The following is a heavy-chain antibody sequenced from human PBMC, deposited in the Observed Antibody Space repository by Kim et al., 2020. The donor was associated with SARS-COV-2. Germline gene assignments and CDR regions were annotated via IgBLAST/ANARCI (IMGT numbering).Heavy chain of an antibody. J-gene: IGHJ5*02. D-gene: IGHD6-13*01. CDR1: GFTFSSYA. CDR3: AKDPSSAVVYSSSWYGT. CDR2: ISGSGGST. V-gene: IGHV3-23*01. Sequence: GGSLRLSCVASGFTFSSYAMSWVRQAPGKGLEWVSAISGSGGSTYYADSVKGRFTISRDNSKNTLYLQMNSLRAEDTAVYYCAKDPSSAVVYSSSWYGTWGQGTLVTVSS.